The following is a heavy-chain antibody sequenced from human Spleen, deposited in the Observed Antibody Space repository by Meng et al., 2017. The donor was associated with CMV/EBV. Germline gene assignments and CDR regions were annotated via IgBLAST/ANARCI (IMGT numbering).Heavy chain of an antibody. V-gene: IGHV3-48*04. CDR2: ISRSSGII. D-gene: IGHD6-6*01. CDR3: ARGSSSSSPYYFDY. CDR1: GFTFSDYS. Sequence: GESLKISCAASGFTFSDYSMNWIRQAPGKGLEWVSFISRSSGIIHYADSVKGRFTISRDNAKNSLYLQMNGLRAEDTAVYYCARGSSSSSPYYFDYWGQGTLVTVSS. J-gene: IGHJ4*02.